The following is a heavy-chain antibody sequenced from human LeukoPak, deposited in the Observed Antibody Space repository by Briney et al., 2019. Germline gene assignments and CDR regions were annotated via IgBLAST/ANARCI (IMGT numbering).Heavy chain of an antibody. J-gene: IGHJ4*02. D-gene: IGHD2-2*02. CDR1: GFTFSSYA. Sequence: PGGSLRLSCAASGFTFSSYAMHWVRQAPGKGLEWVPVISYDGSNKSYADSVKGRFTISRDNSKNRLYLQMNSLRAEYTAVYYCARDRVVVPAAIPRYYFDYWGQGTLVTVSS. CDR3: ARDRVVVPAAIPRYYFDY. CDR2: ISYDGSNK. V-gene: IGHV3-30*01.